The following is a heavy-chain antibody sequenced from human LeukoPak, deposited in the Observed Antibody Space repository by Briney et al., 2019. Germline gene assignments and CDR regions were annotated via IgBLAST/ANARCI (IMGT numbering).Heavy chain of an antibody. D-gene: IGHD5-24*01. V-gene: IGHV3-30*04. CDR1: GFTFSSYA. Sequence: PGRSLRLSCAASGFTFSSYAMHWVRQAPGKGLEWVTVISYDGSNKYYADSVKGRFTISRDNSKNTLYLQMNSLKTEDTAVYYCTTITWAYWGQGTLVTVSS. CDR2: ISYDGSNK. CDR3: TTITWAY. J-gene: IGHJ4*02.